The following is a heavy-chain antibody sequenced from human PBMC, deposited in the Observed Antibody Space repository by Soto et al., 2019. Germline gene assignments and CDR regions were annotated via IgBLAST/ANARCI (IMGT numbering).Heavy chain of an antibody. Sequence: PSGTLSLTCTVSGGPISSYYWGWIRQPPGKGLEWIGYIYYSGSTNYNPSLKSRVTISVDTSKNQFSLKLSSVTAADTAVYYCAREIAVAPFRLRYFDYWGQGTLVTVSS. CDR2: IYYSGST. D-gene: IGHD6-19*01. CDR1: GGPISSYY. J-gene: IGHJ4*02. V-gene: IGHV4-59*01. CDR3: AREIAVAPFRLRYFDY.